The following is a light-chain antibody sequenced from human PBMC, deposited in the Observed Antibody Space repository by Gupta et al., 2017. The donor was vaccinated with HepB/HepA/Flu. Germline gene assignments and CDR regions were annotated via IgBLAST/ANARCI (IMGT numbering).Light chain of an antibody. CDR2: SNN. J-gene: IGLJ2*01. Sequence: SVLTQPPSASGTPGQRVTFSCSGSSSNIGSNTVNWYQQLPGTDPKRLIYSNNQRPSGVPDRFSCSKSGTSASLAISGLQSEDEADYYCAAWDDSLNGVVFGGGTELTVL. V-gene: IGLV1-44*01. CDR3: AAWDDSLNGVV. CDR1: SSNIGSNT.